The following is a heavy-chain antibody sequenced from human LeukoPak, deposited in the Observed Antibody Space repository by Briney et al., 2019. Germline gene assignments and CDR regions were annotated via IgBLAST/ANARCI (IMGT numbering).Heavy chain of an antibody. D-gene: IGHD5-12*01. CDR3: ARGTVDIVATYYYYYYMDV. CDR2: IYSGGST. J-gene: IGHJ6*03. V-gene: IGHV3-66*01. CDR1: GFTVSSNY. Sequence: GGSLRLSCAASGFTVSSNYMSWVRQAPGKGLEWVSVIYSGGSTYYADSVKGRFTISRDNSKNTLYLQMNSLRAEDTAVYYCARGTVDIVATYYYYYYMDVWGKGTTVTISS.